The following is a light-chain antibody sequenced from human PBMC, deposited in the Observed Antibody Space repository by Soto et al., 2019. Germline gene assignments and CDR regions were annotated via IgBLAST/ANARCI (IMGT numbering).Light chain of an antibody. Sequence: EIVMTQSPATLSVSPGERATLSCRASQTITSNLAWYQRKPGQAPRLLIYGASTRATGIPARFSGSGSGTDFTLTISSLEPEDFAVYYCQQRSNLITFGQGTRLEIK. J-gene: IGKJ5*01. CDR3: QQRSNLIT. V-gene: IGKV3-15*01. CDR2: GAS. CDR1: QTITSN.